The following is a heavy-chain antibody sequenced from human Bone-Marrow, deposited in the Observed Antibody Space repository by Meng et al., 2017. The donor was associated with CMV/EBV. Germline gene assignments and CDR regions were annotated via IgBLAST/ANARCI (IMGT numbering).Heavy chain of an antibody. D-gene: IGHD1-26*01. CDR2: IGTAGDT. J-gene: IGHJ4*02. CDR1: GFPFSSYD. CDR3: ARSVPGATGGYYFDY. Sequence: GGSLRLSCAASGFPFSSYDMHWVRQATGKGLEWVSAIGTAGDTYYPGSVKGRFTISRENAKNSLYLQMNSLRAGDTAVYYCARSVPGATGGYYFDYWGQGTLVTVSS. V-gene: IGHV3-13*01.